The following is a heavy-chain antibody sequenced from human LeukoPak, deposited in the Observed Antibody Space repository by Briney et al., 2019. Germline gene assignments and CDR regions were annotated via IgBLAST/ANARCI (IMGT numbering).Heavy chain of an antibody. Sequence: SETLSLTCTVSGGPIKNYYSTWIRQPPGKGLEWIGYIYFSGSTSSNPSLKSRVPISVDTSKNQFSLRLKYVTAADTAVYYCARDVPWGTGYMDVWGKGTTVTVSS. CDR3: ARDVPWGTGYMDV. D-gene: IGHD3-16*01. CDR1: GGPIKNYY. CDR2: IYFSGST. J-gene: IGHJ6*03. V-gene: IGHV4-59*01.